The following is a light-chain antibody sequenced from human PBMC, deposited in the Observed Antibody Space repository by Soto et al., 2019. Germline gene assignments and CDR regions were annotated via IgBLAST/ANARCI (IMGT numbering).Light chain of an antibody. CDR2: AAS. CDR3: QQYNSAPLT. CDR1: PGNNNY. J-gene: IGKJ4*01. Sequence: DIQLTQSPSSLSASEGDRVTITCRASPGNNNYLAWYQQKPGKVPKLLIYAASTLQSGVPSRFSGGGSETDFTLTISSLQPEYVATYYCQQYNSAPLTFGGGTKVEI. V-gene: IGKV1-27*01.